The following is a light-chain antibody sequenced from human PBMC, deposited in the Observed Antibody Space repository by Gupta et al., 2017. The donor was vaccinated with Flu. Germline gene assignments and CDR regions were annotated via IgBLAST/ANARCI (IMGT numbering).Light chain of an antibody. V-gene: IGKV2-28*01. J-gene: IGKJ5*01. CDR2: LGS. Sequence: ISCRSSQSLLHSNGYNYLDWYLQKPGQSPQLLIYLGSNRASGVPDRFSGSGSGTDFTLKISRVETEDVGVYYCMQALQTPITFGQGTRLEIK. CDR1: QSLLHSNGYNY. CDR3: MQALQTPIT.